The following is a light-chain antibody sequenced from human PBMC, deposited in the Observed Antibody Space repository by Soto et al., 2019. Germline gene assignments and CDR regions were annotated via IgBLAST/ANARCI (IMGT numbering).Light chain of an antibody. V-gene: IGKV1-12*01. CDR3: QQAYSFPPWT. CDR1: QDIGTC. CDR2: PAS. Sequence: DIQMTQSPSSVSASIGDRVIITCRASQDIGTCLDWYQQKPGQVPNLLMYPASNLHSGVPSRFSGSGSGTEFTLTISSLQPEDFATYYCQQAYSFPPWTFGQGTKVDNK. J-gene: IGKJ1*01.